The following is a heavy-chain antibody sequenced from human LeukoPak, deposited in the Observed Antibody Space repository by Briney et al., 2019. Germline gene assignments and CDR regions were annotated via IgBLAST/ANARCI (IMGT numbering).Heavy chain of an antibody. CDR1: SGTFSGYY. Sequence: SETLSLTCAVYSGTFSGYYWSWIRQSPGKGLDWIGEINHSGSANYNPSLKTRVTISVDPSKNQFSLKMTSVTASDTGVYYCVRGKTHQDLFSVTTTYYGMDVWGRGTTVTVS. CDR3: VRGKTHQDLFSVTTTYYGMDV. V-gene: IGHV4-34*01. CDR2: INHSGSA. J-gene: IGHJ6*04. D-gene: IGHD4-17*01.